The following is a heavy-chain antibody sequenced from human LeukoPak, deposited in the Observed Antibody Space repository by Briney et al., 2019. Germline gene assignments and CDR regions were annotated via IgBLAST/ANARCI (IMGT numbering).Heavy chain of an antibody. D-gene: IGHD5-18*01. J-gene: IGHJ4*02. Sequence: GGSLRLSCAASGFTFSSFELNWVRQAPGKGLEWVSYISSSGTTILYADSVKGRFTISRDNAKNSLYLQMNSQRAEDTAVYYCARELDTVFDYWGQGTLVTVSS. CDR2: ISSSGTTI. V-gene: IGHV3-48*03. CDR3: ARELDTVFDY. CDR1: GFTFSSFE.